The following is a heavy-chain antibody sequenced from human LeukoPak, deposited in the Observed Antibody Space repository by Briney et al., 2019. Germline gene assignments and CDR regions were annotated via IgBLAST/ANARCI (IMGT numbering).Heavy chain of an antibody. D-gene: IGHD4-17*01. CDR2: ISGSGGST. CDR3: AKDRRNDYGDYGGY. Sequence: GGSLRLSCAASGFTFSSYAMSWVRPAPGKGLEWVSAISGSGGSTYYADSVKGRFTISRDNSKNTLYLQMNSLRAEDTAVYYCAKDRRNDYGDYGGYWGQGTLVTVSS. CDR1: GFTFSSYA. J-gene: IGHJ4*02. V-gene: IGHV3-23*01.